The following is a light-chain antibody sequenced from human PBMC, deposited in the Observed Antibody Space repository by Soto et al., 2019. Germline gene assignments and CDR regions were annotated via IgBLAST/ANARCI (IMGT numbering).Light chain of an antibody. CDR2: KVS. J-gene: IGKJ2*01. CDR3: VQGTHWPPYS. V-gene: IGKV2-30*01. Sequence: DVVMTQSPLSLPVTLGQPASISCRSSQSLVYSDGNAYLNWFHQRPGQSPRRLIYKVSYRDPGVRDRFSGSGSGSGFTLKISRVEAEDVGVYYCVQGTHWPPYSFGQGTKLEIK. CDR1: QSLVYSDGNAY.